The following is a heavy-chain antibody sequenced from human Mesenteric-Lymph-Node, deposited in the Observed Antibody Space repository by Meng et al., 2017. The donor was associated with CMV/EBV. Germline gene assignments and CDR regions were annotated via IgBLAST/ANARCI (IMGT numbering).Heavy chain of an antibody. CDR1: GGSITSNNL. J-gene: IGHJ4*02. Sequence: TCAVSGGSITSNNLWSWVRQPPGKGLEWIGEIYHSGSTNYSPSLKSRVTISVDKSKNHFSLNLSSVTAADTAVYYCARDGGATTLDYWGQGTLVTVSS. CDR2: IYHSGST. V-gene: IGHV4-4*02. CDR3: ARDGGATTLDY. D-gene: IGHD5-24*01.